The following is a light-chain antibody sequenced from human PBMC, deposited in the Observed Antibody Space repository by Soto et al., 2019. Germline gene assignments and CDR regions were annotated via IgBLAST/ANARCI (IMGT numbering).Light chain of an antibody. V-gene: IGKV1-5*01. J-gene: IGKJ5*01. CDR2: DAS. Sequence: DIQMTQSPSSLSASVGDRVSFTCQASQDISKFLNWYQHKPGQAPSLLIYDASSLKSGVPARFSGSGSGTEFTLTISSLQPDDFATYDCQQYNTYSTFGQGTRLEIK. CDR3: QQYNTYST. CDR1: QDISKF.